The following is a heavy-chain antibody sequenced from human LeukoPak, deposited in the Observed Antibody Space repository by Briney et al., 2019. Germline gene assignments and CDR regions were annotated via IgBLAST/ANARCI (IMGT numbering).Heavy chain of an antibody. V-gene: IGHV3-49*04. CDR2: IRSKAYGGTT. CDR1: GFTFSSYV. D-gene: IGHD5-24*01. Sequence: GGSLRLSCAASGFTFSSYVMNWVRQAPGKGLEWVGFIRSKAYGGTTEYAASVKGRFIISRDDSKSIAYLQMNSLKTEDTAVYYCTRAMATISYWGQGTLVTVSS. CDR3: TRAMATISY. J-gene: IGHJ4*02.